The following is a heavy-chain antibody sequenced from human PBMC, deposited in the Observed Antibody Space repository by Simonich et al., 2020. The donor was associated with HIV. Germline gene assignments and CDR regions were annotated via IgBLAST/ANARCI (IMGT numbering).Heavy chain of an antibody. J-gene: IGHJ4*02. V-gene: IGHV3-9*03. CDR1: GFTFDDYA. CDR2: SRWNSGSI. Sequence: EVQLVESGGGLVQPGRSLRLSCAASGFTFDDYAMHWVRQVPVKGREGVSGSRWNSGSIGYADSVKGRFTISRDNAKNSLYLQMNSLRAEDMALYYCAKDRYSSSSGSFDYWGQGTLVTVSS. D-gene: IGHD6-6*01. CDR3: AKDRYSSSSGSFDY.